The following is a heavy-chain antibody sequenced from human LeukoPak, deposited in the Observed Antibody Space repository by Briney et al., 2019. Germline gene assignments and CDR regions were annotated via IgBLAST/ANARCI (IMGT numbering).Heavy chain of an antibody. CDR1: GFTFDDYA. D-gene: IGHD6-13*01. CDR3: AKSVAAAGVIDY. Sequence: PGGSLRLSCAASGFTFDDYAMHWVRQAPGKGLEWVPGISWNSGSIGYADSVKGRFTISRDNAKNSLYLQMNSLRAEDTALYYCAKSVAAAGVIDYWGQGTLVPSPQ. V-gene: IGHV3-9*01. J-gene: IGHJ4*02. CDR2: ISWNSGSI.